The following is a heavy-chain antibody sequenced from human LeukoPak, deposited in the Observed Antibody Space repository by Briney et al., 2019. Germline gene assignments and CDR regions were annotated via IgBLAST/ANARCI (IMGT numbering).Heavy chain of an antibody. CDR3: ARFSPRAMGNYLDF. D-gene: IGHD7-27*01. V-gene: IGHV4-30-2*01. J-gene: IGHJ4*02. CDR1: GGSISSGSYS. CDR2: IYPRGST. Sequence: SETLSLTCAVSGGSISSGSYSWSWIRQPPGKGLEWVGYIYPRGSTYYNPSLKSRVILSLDKSANQFSLNLSSVTAADTAVYYCARFSPRAMGNYLDFWGQGTLVTVSS.